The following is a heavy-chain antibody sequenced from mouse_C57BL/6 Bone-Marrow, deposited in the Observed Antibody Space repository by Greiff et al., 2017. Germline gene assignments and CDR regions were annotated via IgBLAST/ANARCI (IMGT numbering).Heavy chain of an antibody. D-gene: IGHD2-12*01. CDR1: GYTFTSYW. J-gene: IGHJ2*01. Sequence: VQLQQSGAELVRPGTSVKLSCKASGYTFTSYWMHWVKQRPGQGLEWIGVIDPSDSYTNYNQKFKGQATLTVAPSYSTAYMQLSSLTSEDSAVYYCARSRNYSPYSFDYWGQGTTLTVAS. CDR3: ARSRNYSPYSFDY. V-gene: IGHV1-59*01. CDR2: IDPSDSYT.